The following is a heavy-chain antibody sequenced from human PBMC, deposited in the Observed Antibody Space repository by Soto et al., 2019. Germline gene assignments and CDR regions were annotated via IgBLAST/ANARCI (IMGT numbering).Heavy chain of an antibody. CDR1: GFTFSSYS. CDR3: AREMPHYYYYGMDV. V-gene: IGHV3-21*01. CDR2: ISSSSSYI. J-gene: IGHJ6*02. D-gene: IGHD2-2*01. Sequence: GGSLRLSCAASGFTFSSYSMNWVRQAPGKGLEWVSSISSSSSYIYYADSVKGRFTISRDNAKNSLYLQMNSLRAEDTAVYYCAREMPHYYYYGMDVWGQGTTVTVSS.